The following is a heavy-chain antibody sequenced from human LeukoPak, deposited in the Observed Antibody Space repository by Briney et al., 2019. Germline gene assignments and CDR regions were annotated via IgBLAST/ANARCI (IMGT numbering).Heavy chain of an antibody. V-gene: IGHV1-2*06. CDR3: ARDQRIRCSGGSCYSAVSSSGWYGLFDY. CDR1: GYTFTGYY. CDR2: INPNSGGT. J-gene: IGHJ4*02. D-gene: IGHD2-15*01. Sequence: ASVKVSCKASGYTFTGYYMHWVRQAPGQGLEWMGRINPNSGGTNYARKFQGRVTMTRDTSISTAYMELSRLRSGDTAVYYCARDQRIRCSGGSCYSAVSSSGWYGLFDYWGQGTLVTVSS.